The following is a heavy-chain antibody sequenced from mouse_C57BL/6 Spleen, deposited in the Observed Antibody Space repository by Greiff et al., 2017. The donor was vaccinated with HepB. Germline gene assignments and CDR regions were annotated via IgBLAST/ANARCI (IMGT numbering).Heavy chain of an antibody. Sequence: EVHLVESGGGLVKPGGSLKLSCAASGFTFSDYGMHWVRTCHTQRLEWVAHITLRSSTIYSRDTVKGRFTISRDNAKNTLLLQMTSLRSEDTAMYYCARNFPYYYFMDYWGQGTSVTVSS. CDR3: ARNFPYYYFMDY. CDR1: GFTFSDYG. V-gene: IGHV5-17*01. J-gene: IGHJ4*01. CDR2: ITLRSSTI.